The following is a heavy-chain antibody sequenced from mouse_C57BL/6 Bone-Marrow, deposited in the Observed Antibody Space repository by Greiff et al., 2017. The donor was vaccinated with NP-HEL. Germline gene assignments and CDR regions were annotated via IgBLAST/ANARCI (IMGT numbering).Heavy chain of an antibody. CDR3: ARVPYYYGNLYLDV. J-gene: IGHJ1*03. CDR1: GYTFTSYG. V-gene: IGHV1-81*01. D-gene: IGHD2-1*01. Sequence: VKLQQSGAELARPGASVKLSCKASGYTFTSYGISWVKQRTGQGLEWIGEIYPRSGNTYYNEKFKGKATLTADKSSSTAYMELRSLTSEDSAVYFCARVPYYYGNLYLDVWGTGTTVTVSS. CDR2: IYPRSGNT.